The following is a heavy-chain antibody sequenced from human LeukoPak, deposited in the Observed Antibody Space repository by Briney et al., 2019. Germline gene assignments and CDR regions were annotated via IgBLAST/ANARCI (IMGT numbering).Heavy chain of an antibody. J-gene: IGHJ4*02. V-gene: IGHV4-59*01. CDR1: GGSISTYC. CDR3: VRSDDFWSGYYGY. CDR2: IFYSGST. D-gene: IGHD3-3*01. Sequence: PSETLSLTCAVSGGSISTYCWSWIRQPPGKGLEWIGYIFYSGSTNYNPSLKSRVTISVDTSKNQFSLKLSSVTAADTAVYYCVRSDDFWSGYYGYWGQGTLVTVSS.